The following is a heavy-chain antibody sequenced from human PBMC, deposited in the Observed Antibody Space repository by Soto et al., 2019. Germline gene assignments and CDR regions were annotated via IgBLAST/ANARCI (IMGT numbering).Heavy chain of an antibody. D-gene: IGHD1-20*01. Sequence: GGSLRLSCAASGFTFNIYAMTWVRQAPGKGLEWVSTTGATGRTTYYADSVKGRFPVARDNSKNTLDLQMSNLRAEDTAVYYCATVHNTSRPFDYWGQGTLVTVSS. CDR1: GFTFNIYA. V-gene: IGHV3-23*01. CDR3: ATVHNTSRPFDY. J-gene: IGHJ4*02. CDR2: TGATGRTT.